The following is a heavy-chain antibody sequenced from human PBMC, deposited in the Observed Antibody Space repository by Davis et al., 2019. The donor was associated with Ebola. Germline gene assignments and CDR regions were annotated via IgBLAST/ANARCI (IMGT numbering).Heavy chain of an antibody. J-gene: IGHJ4*02. CDR2: INSDGTTT. CDR1: GFTFSDHY. V-gene: IGHV3-74*01. D-gene: IGHD4-17*01. CDR3: ARVDTAGDPDY. Sequence: PGGSLRLSCAASGFTFSDHYMDWVRPAPGRSLVWVARINSDGTTTTYADSVKGRFTVSRDNARNSLYLQMNSLRAEDTAVYYCARVDTAGDPDYWGQGTLVTVSS.